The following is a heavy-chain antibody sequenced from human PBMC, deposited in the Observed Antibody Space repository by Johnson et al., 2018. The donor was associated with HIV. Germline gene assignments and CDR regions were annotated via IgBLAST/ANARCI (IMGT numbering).Heavy chain of an antibody. J-gene: IGHJ3*02. V-gene: IGHV3-30-3*01. Sequence: VQLVESGGGVVQPGRSLRLSCAASGFTFSSYAMHWVRQAPGKGLQWVAVISYDGSNKYYADSVKVRFTISRDNSKNTLYLQMNSLSAEDTAVYYCAKDRGVYPAGWGDYSLNAFDIWGQGTMVTVSS. D-gene: IGHD2-15*01. CDR2: ISYDGSNK. CDR3: AKDRGVYPAGWGDYSLNAFDI. CDR1: GFTFSSYA.